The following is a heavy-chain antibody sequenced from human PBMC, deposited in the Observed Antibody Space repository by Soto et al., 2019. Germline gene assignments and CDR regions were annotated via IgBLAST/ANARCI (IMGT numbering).Heavy chain of an antibody. Sequence: GSLRLSCAASGFTFSDYYMSWIRQSPGKGLEWLSYISSSGSTIYYADSVKGRFTISRDNAKDSLYLQMNSLKTEDTAVYFCARDRTGTTTYFDYWGRGTLVTVSS. CDR1: GFTFSDYY. D-gene: IGHD1-7*01. CDR3: ARDRTGTTTYFDY. CDR2: ISSSGSTI. J-gene: IGHJ4*02. V-gene: IGHV3-11*01.